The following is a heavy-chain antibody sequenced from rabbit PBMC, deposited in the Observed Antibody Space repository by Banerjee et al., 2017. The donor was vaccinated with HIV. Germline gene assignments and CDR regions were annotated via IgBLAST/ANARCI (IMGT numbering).Heavy chain of an antibody. J-gene: IGHJ4*01. CDR2: IDPVFGST. Sequence: QEQLVESGGGLVQPGGSLKLSCKASGFDFSSYGVSWVRQAPGKGLEWIGYIDPVFGSTYYASWVNGRFTISSHNAQNTLYLQLNSLTAADTATYFCVRDTGYAGYGYGGYLWGQGTLVTVS. CDR1: GFDFSSYG. V-gene: IGHV1S47*01. D-gene: IGHD6-1*01. CDR3: VRDTGYAGYGYGGYL.